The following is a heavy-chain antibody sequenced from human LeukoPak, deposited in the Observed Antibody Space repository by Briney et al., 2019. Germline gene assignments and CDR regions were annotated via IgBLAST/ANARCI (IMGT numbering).Heavy chain of an antibody. CDR2: IIPIFGTA. Sequence: ASVKVSCKASGGTFSSYAISWVRQAPGQGLEWMGGIIPIFGTANYAQKFQGRVTITADKSTSTAYMELSSLRSEDTAVYYCASNNANWNYMVWGQGTLVTVSS. CDR3: ASNNANWNYMV. J-gene: IGHJ4*02. CDR1: GGTFSSYA. V-gene: IGHV1-69*06. D-gene: IGHD1-7*01.